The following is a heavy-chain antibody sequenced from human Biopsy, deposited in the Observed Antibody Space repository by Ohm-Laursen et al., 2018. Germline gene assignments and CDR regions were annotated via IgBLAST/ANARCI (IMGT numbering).Heavy chain of an antibody. D-gene: IGHD3-22*01. CDR2: INAKTGDT. Sequence: SVKVSCNASGYTFTGYHVHWVRQAPGRGLEWMGWINAKTGDTNYAQKFQGRVTMTRDTSISTAYVDLSSLRSDDTAVYYCTGGGYYYDSLAYYYWFDPWGQGTLVTVSS. J-gene: IGHJ5*02. V-gene: IGHV1-2*02. CDR3: TGGGYYYDSLAYYYWFDP. CDR1: GYTFTGYH.